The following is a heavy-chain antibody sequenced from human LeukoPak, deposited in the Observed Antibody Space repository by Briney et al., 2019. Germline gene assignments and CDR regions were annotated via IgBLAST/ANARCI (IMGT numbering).Heavy chain of an antibody. D-gene: IGHD3-22*01. J-gene: IGHJ4*02. CDR1: GGSISSSSYY. CDR2: IYYSGST. V-gene: IGHV4-39*01. CDR3: ARHPALDYYYDSRGPPPMATDFDY. Sequence: SETLSLTCTVSGGSISSSSYYWGWIRQPPGKGLEWIGSIYYSGSTYYNPSLKSRVTISVDTSKNQFSLKLSSVTAADTAVYYCARHPALDYYYDSRGPPPMATDFDYWGQGTLVTVSS.